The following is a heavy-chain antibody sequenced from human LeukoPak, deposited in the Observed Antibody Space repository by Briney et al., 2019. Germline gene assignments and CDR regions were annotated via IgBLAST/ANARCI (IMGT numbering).Heavy chain of an antibody. D-gene: IGHD4-17*01. V-gene: IGHV1-2*02. CDR1: GYTFTEYY. Sequence: ASVKVSCKASGYTFTEYYMHWVRQAPGQGLEWMGWINPNSGGANYAENFQGRVTMTRDTSISTAYMELGRLRSDDTAVYYCARVGEPVTSFDYWGQGTLVTVSS. CDR3: ARVGEPVTSFDY. J-gene: IGHJ4*02. CDR2: INPNSGGA.